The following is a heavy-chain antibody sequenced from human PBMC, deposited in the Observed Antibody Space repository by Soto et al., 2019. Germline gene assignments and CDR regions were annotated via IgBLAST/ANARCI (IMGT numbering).Heavy chain of an antibody. Sequence: QVQLVQSGAEVKKPGASVTVSCKASGYTFTSYYMHWVRQAPGQGLEWMGIINPRGDYTTYAQKFQGRVTMTRDTSTNTLYLELSSLRSEDTAVYYCAVSVVSTAPHSFDVWGQGTMVTVSS. CDR2: INPRGDYT. CDR1: GYTFTSYY. CDR3: AVSVVSTAPHSFDV. J-gene: IGHJ3*01. D-gene: IGHD1-1*01. V-gene: IGHV1-46*01.